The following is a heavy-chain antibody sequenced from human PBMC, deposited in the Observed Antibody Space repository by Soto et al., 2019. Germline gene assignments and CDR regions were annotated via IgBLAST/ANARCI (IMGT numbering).Heavy chain of an antibody. D-gene: IGHD6-13*01. Sequence: QVQLVESGGGVVQSGTSLRLSCAASGFTFSTYGMHWVRQAPGKGLEWVAVISYDGTVKYYANSVKGRFTMSRDNSKNTLYLQMNSLRPEDTAVYYCANRVASAGLIDSWGQGTLVTVSS. CDR3: ANRVASAGLIDS. J-gene: IGHJ4*02. CDR2: ISYDGTVK. V-gene: IGHV3-30*18. CDR1: GFTFSTYG.